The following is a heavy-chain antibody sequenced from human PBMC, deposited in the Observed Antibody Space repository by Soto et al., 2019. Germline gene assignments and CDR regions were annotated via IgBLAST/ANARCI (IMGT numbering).Heavy chain of an antibody. J-gene: IGHJ5*02. D-gene: IGHD6-13*01. CDR1: GFTFISYG. CDR3: ARESIAAAGNRRYSCFDP. Sequence: GFLRLSCAASGFTFISYGMHWVRQAPCKGLEWVAVIWYDGSNKYYADSVKGRFTISRDNSKNTLYLQMNSLRSEDTAVYYCARESIAAAGNRRYSCFDPWDQETLITVSS. V-gene: IGHV3-33*01. CDR2: IWYDGSNK.